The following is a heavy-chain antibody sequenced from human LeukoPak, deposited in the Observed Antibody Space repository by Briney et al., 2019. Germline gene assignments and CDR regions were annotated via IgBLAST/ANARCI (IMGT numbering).Heavy chain of an antibody. CDR1: GYTFTSYG. CDR2: ISAYNGNT. D-gene: IGHD5-18*01. Sequence: ASVKVSCKASGYTFTSYGISWVRQAPGQGLEWMGWISAYNGNTNYAQKLQGRVTMTTDTSTSTAYMELRSLRSDDTAVYYCAKGVGGYTIGYYFDYWGQGTPVTVSS. CDR3: AKGVGGYTIGYYFDY. J-gene: IGHJ4*02. V-gene: IGHV1-18*01.